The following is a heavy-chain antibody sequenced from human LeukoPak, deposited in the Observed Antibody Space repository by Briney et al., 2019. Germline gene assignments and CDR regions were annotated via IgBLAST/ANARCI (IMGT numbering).Heavy chain of an antibody. CDR2: ISAYNGNT. D-gene: IGHD3-10*01. J-gene: IGHJ5*02. Sequence: ASVKVSCKASGYTFTSYGISWVRQAPGQGLEWMGWISAYNGNTNYAQKLQGRVTMPTDTSTSTAYMEVRSLRSDDTAVYYCARAGVRSMVWGVIIENWFDPWGQGTLVTVSS. CDR1: GYTFTSYG. CDR3: ARAGVRSMVWGVIIENWFDP. V-gene: IGHV1-18*01.